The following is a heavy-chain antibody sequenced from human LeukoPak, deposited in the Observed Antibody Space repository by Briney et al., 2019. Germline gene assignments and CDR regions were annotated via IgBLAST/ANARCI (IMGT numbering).Heavy chain of an antibody. Sequence: GESLKISCKGSGYSFTSYWIGWVRQMPGKGLEWMGIIYPGDSDTRYSPSFQGQVTISADKSISTAYLQWSSLKASDTAMYYCARRGQTYYYGSSGYYYADYWGQGTLVTVSS. CDR2: IYPGDSDT. J-gene: IGHJ4*02. V-gene: IGHV5-51*01. D-gene: IGHD3-22*01. CDR1: GYSFTSYW. CDR3: ARRGQTYYYGSSGYYYADY.